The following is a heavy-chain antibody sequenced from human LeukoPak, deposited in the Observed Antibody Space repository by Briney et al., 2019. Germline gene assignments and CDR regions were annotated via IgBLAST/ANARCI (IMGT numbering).Heavy chain of an antibody. J-gene: IGHJ6*03. CDR3: ARVNYYGSGSYYVPYYYYMDV. V-gene: IGHV3-7*01. Sequence: GGSLRLSCAASGFTFSSYWMSWVRQAPGKGLEWVANIKQDGSEKYYVDSVKGRLTISRDNAKNSLYLQMNSLRAEDTAVYYCARVNYYGSGSYYVPYYYYMDVWGKGTTVTVSS. CDR1: GFTFSSYW. CDR2: IKQDGSEK. D-gene: IGHD3-10*01.